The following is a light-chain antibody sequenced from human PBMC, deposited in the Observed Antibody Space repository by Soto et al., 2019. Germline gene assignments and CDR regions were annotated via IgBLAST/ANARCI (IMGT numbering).Light chain of an antibody. CDR2: STN. J-gene: IGLJ3*02. Sequence: QAVVTQEASLSVSPGGTVTLTCGLTSGSVSITSYPSWFQQTPGQAPRTLIYSTNTRSSGVPDRFSGSILGSKAALTITGAQADDESHDYCALYMGSGIMVFGGGTKLTVL. CDR1: SGSVSITSY. V-gene: IGLV8-61*01. CDR3: ALYMGSGIMV.